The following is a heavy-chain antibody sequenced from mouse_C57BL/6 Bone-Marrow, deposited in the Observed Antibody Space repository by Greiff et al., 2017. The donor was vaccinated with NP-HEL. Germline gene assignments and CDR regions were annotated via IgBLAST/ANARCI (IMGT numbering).Heavy chain of an antibody. CDR3: ARGIYYFGY. V-gene: IGHV5-17*01. Sequence: EVHLVESGGGLVKPGGSLKLSCAASGFTFSDYGMHWVRQAPEQGLEWVAYISSGSSTIYYADTVKGRFTISRDNAKNTLFLQLTSLRSEDTAMYYCARGIYYFGYWGRGTTLTVSA. CDR1: GFTFSDYG. CDR2: ISSGSSTI. J-gene: IGHJ2*01.